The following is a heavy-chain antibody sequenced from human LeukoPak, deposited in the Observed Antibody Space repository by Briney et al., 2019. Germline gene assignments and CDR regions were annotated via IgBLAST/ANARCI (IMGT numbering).Heavy chain of an antibody. CDR3: SRVEGVIVTLNY. CDR2: IYPGDSDT. CDR1: GYSFTSYW. Sequence: GESLKISCKVSGYSFTSYWIGWVRQMPGKGLEGMGIIYPGDSDTRYSPSFQGQVTISADQSISTAYLKGSRLKASATGMDYRSRVEGVIVTLNYWGQGTLVTVSS. D-gene: IGHD3-16*02. J-gene: IGHJ4*02. V-gene: IGHV5-51*01.